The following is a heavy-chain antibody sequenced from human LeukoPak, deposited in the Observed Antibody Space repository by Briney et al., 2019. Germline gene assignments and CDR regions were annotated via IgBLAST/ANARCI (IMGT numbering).Heavy chain of an antibody. D-gene: IGHD6-6*01. CDR3: ARWSSSSFLGRFDY. Sequence: PSETLSLTCTVSGGSISSSSYYWGWIRQPPGKGLEWIGTIYYSGSTYYNPSLKSRVTMSVDTSKNQFSLKVSSVTAADTAVYYCARWSSSSFLGRFDYWGQGTLVTVSS. V-gene: IGHV4-39*07. CDR1: GGSISSSSYY. J-gene: IGHJ4*02. CDR2: IYYSGST.